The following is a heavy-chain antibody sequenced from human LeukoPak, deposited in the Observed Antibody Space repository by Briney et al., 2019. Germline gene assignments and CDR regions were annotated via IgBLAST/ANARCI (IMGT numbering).Heavy chain of an antibody. V-gene: IGHV3-7*04. Sequence: GGSLRLSCAASGFSFGTYWMTWVRQAPGKGLEWVANIKRDGIQIRYVDSVKGRFTISRDNAKNPLYLQMDSLKAEDTAVYYCARDSGSYYVDYWGQGTLVTVSS. D-gene: IGHD1-26*01. CDR1: GFSFGTYW. CDR3: ARDSGSYYVDY. CDR2: IKRDGIQI. J-gene: IGHJ4*02.